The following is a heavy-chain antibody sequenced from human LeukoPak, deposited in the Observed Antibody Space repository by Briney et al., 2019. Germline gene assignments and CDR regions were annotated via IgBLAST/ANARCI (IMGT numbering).Heavy chain of an antibody. D-gene: IGHD2-15*01. CDR2: ISNNGGYT. V-gene: IGHV3-23*01. CDR1: GFTFSSSA. Sequence: GGSLRLSCAASGFTFSSSAMSWVRQAPGKGLEWVSAISNNGGYTYYADSVQGRFTISRDNSKSTLCLQMNSLRAEDTAVYYCAKQLGYCSDGSCYSPYWGQGTLVTVSS. CDR3: AKQLGYCSDGSCYSPY. J-gene: IGHJ4*02.